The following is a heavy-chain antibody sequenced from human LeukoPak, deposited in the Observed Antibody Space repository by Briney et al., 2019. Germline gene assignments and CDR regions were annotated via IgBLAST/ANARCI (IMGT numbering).Heavy chain of an antibody. D-gene: IGHD1-26*01. J-gene: IGHJ4*02. Sequence: GKSLRLSCAASGFTFSSYVMHWVRQAPGNGLEWVAIISSDGSDKRYADSVKGRFTISRDNSKNTVYLQMNSLRAEDTAAYYCEGRILGAMAYWGQGTLVIVSS. CDR3: EGRILGAMAY. V-gene: IGHV3-30-3*01. CDR2: ISSDGSDK. CDR1: GFTFSSYV.